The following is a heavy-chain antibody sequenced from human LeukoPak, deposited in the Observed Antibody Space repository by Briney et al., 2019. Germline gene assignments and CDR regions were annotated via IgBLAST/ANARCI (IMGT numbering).Heavy chain of an antibody. CDR2: ISNNGGST. J-gene: IGHJ4*02. Sequence: GSLRLSCAASGFTFSSYAMHWVRQAPGKGLEYVSAISNNGGSTYYTNSVKGRFAISRDNSKNTLYLQMGSLRAEDMAVYYCARRSSGNYPYSYFDYWGQGTLVTVSS. CDR1: GFTFSSYA. CDR3: ARRSSGNYPYSYFDY. D-gene: IGHD1-26*01. V-gene: IGHV3-64*01.